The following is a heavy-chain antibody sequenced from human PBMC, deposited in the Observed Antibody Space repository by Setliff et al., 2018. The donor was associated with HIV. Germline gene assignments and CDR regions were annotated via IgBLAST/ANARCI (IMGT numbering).Heavy chain of an antibody. CDR1: GFPFSSFG. CDR2: ISSLSEYR. J-gene: IGHJ4*02. CDR3: ARDQSLVGTGLIDQ. V-gene: IGHV3-21*06. Sequence: KTGGSLRLSCTASGFPFSSFGMNWVRRAPGRGLEWVSSISSLSEYRYYADSVKGRFTISRDNGKDSVFLQMGSLGAEDTAIYYCARDQSLVGTGLIDQWGQGTLVTVSS. D-gene: IGHD6-13*01.